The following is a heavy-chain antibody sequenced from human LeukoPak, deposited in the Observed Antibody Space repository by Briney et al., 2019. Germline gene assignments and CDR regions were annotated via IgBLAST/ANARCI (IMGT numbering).Heavy chain of an antibody. CDR3: ARDRTMTPDY. J-gene: IGHJ4*02. CDR1: GFTSRFSFSDYY. CDR2: IYSGGST. Sequence: PGGSLRLSCAASGFTSRFSFSDYYMSWVRQPPGKGLEWVSVIYSGGSTYYADSVKGRFTISRDNSKNTLYLQMNSLRAEDTAVYYCARDRTMTPDYWGQGTLVTVSS. V-gene: IGHV3-66*02. D-gene: IGHD3-22*01.